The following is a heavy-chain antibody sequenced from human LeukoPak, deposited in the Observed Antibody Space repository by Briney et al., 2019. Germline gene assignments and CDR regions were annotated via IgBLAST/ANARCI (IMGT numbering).Heavy chain of an antibody. CDR2: INHSGST. CDR3: ARVSYTLDY. V-gene: IGHV4-34*01. D-gene: IGHD2-2*02. J-gene: IGHJ4*02. CDR1: GGSFSGYY. Sequence: SETLSLTCAAYGGSFSGYYWSWIRQPPGKGLEWIGEINHSGSTNYNPSLKSRVTISVDTSKNQFSLKLSSVTAADTAVYYCARVSYTLDYWGQGTLVTVSS.